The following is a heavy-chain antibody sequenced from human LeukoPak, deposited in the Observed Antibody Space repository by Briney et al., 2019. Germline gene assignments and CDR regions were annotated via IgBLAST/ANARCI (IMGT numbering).Heavy chain of an antibody. CDR3: AREASSGYYRPNFDY. J-gene: IGHJ4*02. CDR1: GYTFTSYA. CDR2: INTNTGNP. Sequence: ASVKVSCKASGYTFTSYAMNWVRQAPGQGLEWMGWINTNTGNPTYAQGFTGRFVFSLDTSVSTAYLQISSLKAEDTAVYYCAREASSGYYRPNFDYWGQGALVTVSS. D-gene: IGHD3-22*01. V-gene: IGHV7-4-1*02.